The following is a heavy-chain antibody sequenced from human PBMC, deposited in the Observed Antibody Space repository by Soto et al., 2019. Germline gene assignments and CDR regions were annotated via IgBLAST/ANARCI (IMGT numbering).Heavy chain of an antibody. V-gene: IGHV1-2*02. CDR1: GYTFAAYY. CDR2: INPTSGGT. J-gene: IGHJ4*02. D-gene: IGHD4-17*01. CDR3: ARDPDYGDYWGYFFDS. Sequence: ASVNVSCKTSGYTFAAYYIHWIRQAPGQGLEWMGWINPTSGGTVYAQNFQDRVTMTRDTSISTAYMGLRRLNSDDTAVYYCARDPDYGDYWGYFFDSWGQGTPVTISS.